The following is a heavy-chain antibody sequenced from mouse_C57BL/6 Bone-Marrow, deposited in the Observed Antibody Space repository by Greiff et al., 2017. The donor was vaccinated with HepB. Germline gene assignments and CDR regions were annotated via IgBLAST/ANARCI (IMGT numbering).Heavy chain of an antibody. Sequence: EVQLMESGGGLVKPGGSLKLSCAASGFTFSSYAMSWVRQTPEKRLEWVATISDGGSYTYYPDNVKGRFTISRDNAKNNLYLQMSHLKSEDTAMYYCAREAIYYGNYGYWGQGTTLTVSS. V-gene: IGHV5-4*01. CDR3: AREAIYYGNYGY. J-gene: IGHJ2*01. CDR1: GFTFSSYA. CDR2: ISDGGSYT. D-gene: IGHD2-1*01.